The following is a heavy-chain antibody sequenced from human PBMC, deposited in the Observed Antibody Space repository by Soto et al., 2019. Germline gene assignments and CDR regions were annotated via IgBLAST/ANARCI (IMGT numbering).Heavy chain of an antibody. CDR1: GYGFTSYW. D-gene: IGHD3-3*01. CDR3: AILGRGYYDFLSGSSSPQSVSSHRYVMDV. J-gene: IGHJ6*01. CDR2: IYPGDSDT. V-gene: IGHV5-51*01. Sequence: AGESLKISCKGSGYGFTSYWIGWVRQMPGKGLEWMGIIYPGDSDTRYSPSFQGQVTISADKSISTAYLQWSSLKASDTAMYYCAILGRGYYDFLSGSSSPQSVSSHRYVMDVWGQRTTVTGSS.